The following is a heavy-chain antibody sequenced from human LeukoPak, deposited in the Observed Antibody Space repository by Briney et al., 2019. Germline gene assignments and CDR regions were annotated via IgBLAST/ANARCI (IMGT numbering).Heavy chain of an antibody. CDR3: ARADTHRGHSSSWHFDY. CDR2: VSYTGST. D-gene: IGHD6-13*01. J-gene: IGHJ4*02. V-gene: IGHV4-59*01. Sequence: SETLSLTCTVSGGSISSYFWSWIRQPPGKTLEWIGYVSYTGSTNYDPSLKGRVTISVDTSKNQLSLKLTSVTAADTAVYYCARADTHRGHSSSWHFDYWGQGTLVTVST. CDR1: GGSISSYF.